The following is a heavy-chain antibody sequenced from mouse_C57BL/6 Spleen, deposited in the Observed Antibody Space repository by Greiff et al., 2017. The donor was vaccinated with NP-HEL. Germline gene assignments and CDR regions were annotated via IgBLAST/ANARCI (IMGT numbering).Heavy chain of an antibody. CDR3: ARSQITTVVADAMDY. D-gene: IGHD1-1*01. Sequence: QVQLQQSGAELVKPGASVKISCKASGYAFSSYWMNWVKQRPGKGLEWIGQIYPGDGDTNYNGKFKGKATLTADKSSSTAYMQLSSLTSEDSAVYFCARSQITTVVADAMDYWGQGTSVTVSS. CDR1: GYAFSSYW. V-gene: IGHV1-80*01. CDR2: IYPGDGDT. J-gene: IGHJ4*01.